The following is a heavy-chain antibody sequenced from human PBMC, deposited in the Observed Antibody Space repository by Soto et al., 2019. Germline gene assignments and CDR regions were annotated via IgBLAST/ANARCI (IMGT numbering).Heavy chain of an antibody. CDR1: GFTFSSYA. V-gene: IGHV3-30-3*01. Sequence: QVQLVESGGGVVQPGRSLRLSCAASGFTFSSYAMHWVRQTPGKGLEWVAVISYDGSNKYYADSVKGRFTISRDNSKNTLYLQMNSLRAGDTAVYYCARCPTKGEFSIPLYYWGQGTLVTVSS. CDR3: ARCPTKGEFSIPLYY. D-gene: IGHD3-16*02. J-gene: IGHJ4*02. CDR2: ISYDGSNK.